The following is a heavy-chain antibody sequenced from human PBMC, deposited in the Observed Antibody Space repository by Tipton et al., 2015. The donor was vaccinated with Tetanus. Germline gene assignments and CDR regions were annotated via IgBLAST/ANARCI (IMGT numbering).Heavy chain of an antibody. V-gene: IGHV1-2*02. J-gene: IGHJ6*02. Sequence: QMQLVQSGAEVKKPGASVKVSCKASGYTFTGYYIYWVRQAPGQGLEWMGWIDPNSGGTVYAQKFQGRVTMTRDTSISTAYMEGSSLRSDDTAVDYCARDRGDSISYGMDVWGPGTTVTVS. CDR1: GYTFTGYY. CDR2: IDPNSGGT. D-gene: IGHD3-16*01. CDR3: ARDRGDSISYGMDV.